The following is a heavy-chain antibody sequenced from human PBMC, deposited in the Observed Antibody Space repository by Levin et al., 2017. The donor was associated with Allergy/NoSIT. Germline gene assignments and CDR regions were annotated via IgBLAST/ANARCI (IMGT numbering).Heavy chain of an antibody. Sequence: PGESLKISCKASGGTFSSYTISWVRQAPGQGLEWMGRIIPILGIANYAQKFQGRVTITADKSTSTAYMELSSLRSEDTAVYYCARRLHSYGYVNAEMILDYWGQGTLVTVSS. CDR3: ARRLHSYGYVNAEMILDY. CDR2: IIPILGIA. J-gene: IGHJ4*02. V-gene: IGHV1-69*02. D-gene: IGHD5-18*01. CDR1: GGTFSSYT.